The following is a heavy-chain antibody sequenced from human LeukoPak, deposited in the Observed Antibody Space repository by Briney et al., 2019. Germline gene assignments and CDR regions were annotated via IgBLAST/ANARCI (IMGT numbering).Heavy chain of an antibody. CDR1: GGSISSYY. Sequence: SETLSLTCTVSGGSISSYYWSWIRQPPGKGLEWSGYIYYSGSTNYNPSLKSRVTISVDTSKNQFSLKLSSVTAADTAVYYCARGGTMVRGVITRFDYWGQGTLVTVSS. D-gene: IGHD3-10*01. J-gene: IGHJ4*02. CDR2: IYYSGST. CDR3: ARGGTMVRGVITRFDY. V-gene: IGHV4-59*01.